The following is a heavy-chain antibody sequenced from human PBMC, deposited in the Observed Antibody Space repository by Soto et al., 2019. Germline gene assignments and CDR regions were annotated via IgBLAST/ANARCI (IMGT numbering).Heavy chain of an antibody. CDR3: AIETAVGTGAFDI. J-gene: IGHJ3*02. CDR2: IKQDGSDK. Sequence: TGGSLRLSCAASGFTLSTYYMNWVRQAPGKGLEWVANIKQDGSDKYYVDSVKGRFTISRDNAKNSLYLQMNSLRAEDTAVYYCAIETAVGTGAFDIWGQGTMVTVSS. CDR1: GFTLSTYY. D-gene: IGHD6-13*01. V-gene: IGHV3-7*01.